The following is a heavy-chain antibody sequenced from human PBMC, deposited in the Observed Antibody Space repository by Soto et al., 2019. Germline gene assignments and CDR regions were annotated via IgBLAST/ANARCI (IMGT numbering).Heavy chain of an antibody. CDR1: GGSFSGYY. CDR2: INHSGST. V-gene: IGHV4-34*01. J-gene: IGHJ5*02. D-gene: IGHD2-2*02. Sequence: PSETLSLTCAVYGGSFSGYYWSWIRQPPGKGLEWIGEINHSGSTNYNPSLKSRVTISVDTSKNQFSLKLSSVTAADTAVYYCARVLTVERGYCSSTSCYTNWFDPWGQGTLVTVSS. CDR3: ARVLTVERGYCSSTSCYTNWFDP.